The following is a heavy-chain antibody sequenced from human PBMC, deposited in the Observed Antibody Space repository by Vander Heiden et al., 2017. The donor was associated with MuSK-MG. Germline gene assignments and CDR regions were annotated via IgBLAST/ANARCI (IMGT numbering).Heavy chain of an antibody. Sequence: QLQLQESGPGLVKPSETLSPTCTVSGGSISSGSYYWGWIRQPPGKGVEWIGNIYYSGSTYYNPSLKSRVTISVATSKNQFSLKLSSVTAADTAVYYCARKVGDYVPFDYWGQGTLVTVSS. CDR3: ARKVGDYVPFDY. CDR2: IYYSGST. J-gene: IGHJ4*02. V-gene: IGHV4-39*01. D-gene: IGHD4-17*01. CDR1: GGSISSGSYY.